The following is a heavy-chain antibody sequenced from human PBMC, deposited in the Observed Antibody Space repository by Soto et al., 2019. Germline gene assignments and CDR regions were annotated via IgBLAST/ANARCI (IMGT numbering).Heavy chain of an antibody. V-gene: IGHV5-51*01. Sequence: GESLKISCKGSGYSFTSYWIGWVRQMPGKGLEWMGIIYPGDSDTRYSPSFQGQVTISADKSISTAYLQWSSLKASDTAMYYCARLYDSSGYYEADYYYGMDVWGQGTTVTVSS. CDR1: GYSFTSYW. J-gene: IGHJ6*02. D-gene: IGHD3-22*01. CDR3: ARLYDSSGYYEADYYYGMDV. CDR2: IYPGDSDT.